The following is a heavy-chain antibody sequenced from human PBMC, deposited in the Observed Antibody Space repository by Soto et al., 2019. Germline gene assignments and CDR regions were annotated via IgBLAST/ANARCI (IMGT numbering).Heavy chain of an antibody. CDR3: AREVNSAAESDAFDI. D-gene: IGHD3-22*01. J-gene: IGHJ3*02. V-gene: IGHV4-31*03. CDR2: IDYIGRA. Sequence: QVQLQESGPGLVTPSQTLSLTCTVSGGSISSDNYFWSWIRQHPGKGLEWIGYIDYIGRAYYNPSLKSRVTTSVDTSKNQFSLRLSSVTVADTATYYCAREVNSAAESDAFDIWGQGTVVTVSS. CDR1: GGSISSDNYF.